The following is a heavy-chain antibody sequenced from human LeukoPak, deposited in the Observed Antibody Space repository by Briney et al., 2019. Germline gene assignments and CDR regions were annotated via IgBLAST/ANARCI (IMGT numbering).Heavy chain of an antibody. Sequence: SETLSLTCTVSGGSITNSNYFWGWIRQPPGKGLEWIGGIYHSGSTYYNPSLKSRVTISVDTSKNQFSLKLTSVTAADTATYYCARHGYCSGGSCYSAYYYYLDVWGKGTAVAVSS. J-gene: IGHJ6*03. CDR1: GGSITNSNYF. CDR2: IYHSGST. CDR3: ARHGYCSGGSCYSAYYYYLDV. V-gene: IGHV4-39*01. D-gene: IGHD2-15*01.